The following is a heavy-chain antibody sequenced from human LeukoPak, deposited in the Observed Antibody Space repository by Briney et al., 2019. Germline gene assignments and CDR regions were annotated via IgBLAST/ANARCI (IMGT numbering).Heavy chain of an antibody. V-gene: IGHV3-23*01. CDR3: AKDFGRAIDYVWGSYRYPSLGY. CDR2: SSDSGGST. D-gene: IGHD3-16*02. J-gene: IGHJ4*02. CDR1: RFTFSNYA. Sequence: PGWSLRLSRAPSRFTFSNYAMSEVRQAPGKGREWVSASSDSGGSTYYADCVKGQFTISRDNSKNTLYLQMNSLRAEDTAVYYCAKDFGRAIDYVWGSYRYPSLGYWGQGTLVTVSS.